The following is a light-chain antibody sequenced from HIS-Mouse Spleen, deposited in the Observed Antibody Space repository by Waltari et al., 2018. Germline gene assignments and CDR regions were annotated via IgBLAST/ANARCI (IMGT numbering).Light chain of an antibody. CDR3: AAWDDSLNGHV. CDR2: SNN. J-gene: IGLJ1*01. V-gene: IGLV1-44*01. CDR1: SSNIGSNT. Sequence: QSVLTQPPSASGTPGQRVTISCSGSSSNIGSNTVNWYQQLPETAPKLLIYSNNQRPSGVPDRFSGSKSGTSASLAISGRQSEDEADYYCAAWDDSLNGHVFGTGTKVTVL.